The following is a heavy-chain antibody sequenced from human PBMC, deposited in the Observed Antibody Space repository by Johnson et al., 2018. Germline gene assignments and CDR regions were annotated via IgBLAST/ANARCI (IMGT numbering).Heavy chain of an antibody. D-gene: IGHD3-16*01. J-gene: IGHJ6*02. V-gene: IGHV3-43*01. CDR1: GFTFDDFT. CDR2: ISWDGGST. Sequence: EVQLVESGGFVVQPGGSLRLSCAASGFTFDDFTMHWVRQVPGKGLEWVSLISWDGGSTYYADSVKGRFTISRDNSKNSLHLQMNSLRTEDTALYYCAKGLRSNNGHESGLNGMDVWGQGTTVTVSS. CDR3: AKGLRSNNGHESGLNGMDV.